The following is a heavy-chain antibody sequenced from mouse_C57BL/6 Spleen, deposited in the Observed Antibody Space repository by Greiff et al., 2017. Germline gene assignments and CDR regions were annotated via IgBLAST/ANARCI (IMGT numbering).Heavy chain of an antibody. Sequence: EVMLVESGGGLVQPGGSLKLSCAASGFTFSDYYMYWVRQTPEKRLEWVAYISNGGGSTYYPDTVKGRFTISRDNAKNTLYLQMSRLKSEDTAMYYCARNYYGSKGWFAYGGQGTLVTVSA. CDR2: ISNGGGST. D-gene: IGHD1-1*01. J-gene: IGHJ3*01. CDR1: GFTFSDYY. CDR3: ARNYYGSKGWFAY. V-gene: IGHV5-12*01.